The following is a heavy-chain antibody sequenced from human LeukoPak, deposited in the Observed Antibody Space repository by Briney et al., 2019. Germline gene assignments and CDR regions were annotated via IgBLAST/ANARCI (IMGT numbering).Heavy chain of an antibody. Sequence: ASVKVSCKASGYTFTSYDINWVRQATGQGLEWMGWMNPNSGNTGYAQKFQGRVTMTRNTSISTAYMELSSLRSEDTAMYYCARWSDYYSRFDYWGQGTLVTVSS. CDR2: MNPNSGNT. V-gene: IGHV1-8*01. J-gene: IGHJ4*02. CDR1: GYTFTSYD. CDR3: ARWSDYYSRFDY. D-gene: IGHD3-3*01.